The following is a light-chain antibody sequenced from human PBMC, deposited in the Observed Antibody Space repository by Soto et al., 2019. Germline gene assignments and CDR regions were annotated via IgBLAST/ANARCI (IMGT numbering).Light chain of an antibody. Sequence: VMTQSPATLSVSPGERSTLSCSSIESVSSNLAWYQQRPGQAPRLLIYGASTRATDTPVRFRGSGSGTEFTLTISSLQSEDFAVYYCQQYNNWPPSIIFGQGTRLEIK. J-gene: IGKJ5*01. CDR3: QQYNNWPPSII. CDR1: ESVSSN. CDR2: GAS. V-gene: IGKV3-15*01.